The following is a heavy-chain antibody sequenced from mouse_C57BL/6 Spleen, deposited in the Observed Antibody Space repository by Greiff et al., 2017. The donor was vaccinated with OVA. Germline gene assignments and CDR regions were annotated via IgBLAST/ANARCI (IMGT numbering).Heavy chain of an antibody. CDR2: IYPGDGDT. Sequence: VQLQQSGPELVKPGASVKISCKASGYAFSSSWMNWVKQRPGKGLEWIGRIYPGDGDTNYNGKFKGKATLTADKSSSTAYMQLSSLTSEDSAVYFGARSRVGTVVARAMDYWGQGTSVTVSS. CDR3: ARSRVGTVVARAMDY. CDR1: GYAFSSSW. D-gene: IGHD1-1*01. V-gene: IGHV1-82*01. J-gene: IGHJ4*01.